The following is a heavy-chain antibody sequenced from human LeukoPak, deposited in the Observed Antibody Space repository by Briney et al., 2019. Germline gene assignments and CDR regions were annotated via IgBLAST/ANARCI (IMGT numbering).Heavy chain of an antibody. CDR2: ISSSSSTI. Sequence: PGGSLRLSCAASGFTFSSYSINWVRQAPGKGLGWVSYISSSSSTIYYADSVKGRFTISRDNAKNSLYLQMNSLRAEDTAVYYCARAKYYGSGRPWGFDPWGQGTLVTVSS. J-gene: IGHJ5*02. V-gene: IGHV3-48*04. CDR3: ARAKYYGSGRPWGFDP. CDR1: GFTFSSYS. D-gene: IGHD3-10*01.